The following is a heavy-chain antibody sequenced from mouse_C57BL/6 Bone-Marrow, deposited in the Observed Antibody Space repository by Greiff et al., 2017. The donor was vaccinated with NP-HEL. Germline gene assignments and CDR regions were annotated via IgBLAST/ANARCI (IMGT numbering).Heavy chain of an antibody. CDR1: GYTFTSYW. D-gene: IGHD1-1*01. V-gene: IGHV1-50*01. CDR3: ARRVTTVVEHFDY. Sequence: VQLQQPGAELVKPGASVKLSCKASGYTFTSYWMQWVKQRPGQGLEWIGEIDPSDSYTNYNQKFKGKATLTVDTSSSTAYMQLSSLTSEDSAVYYCARRVTTVVEHFDYWGQGTTLTVSS. CDR2: IDPSDSYT. J-gene: IGHJ2*01.